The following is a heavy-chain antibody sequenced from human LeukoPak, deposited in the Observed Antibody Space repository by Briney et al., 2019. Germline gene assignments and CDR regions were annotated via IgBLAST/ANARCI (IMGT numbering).Heavy chain of an antibody. Sequence: GGSLRLSCAASGFTFSSYAMHWVRQAPGKGLEWVAVISYDGSNKYYADSVKGRFTISRDNSKNTLYLQMNSLRAEDTAVYYCASLPGVGATKGGAFDIWGQGTMVTVSS. D-gene: IGHD1-26*01. CDR2: ISYDGSNK. CDR3: ASLPGVGATKGGAFDI. J-gene: IGHJ3*02. CDR1: GFTFSSYA. V-gene: IGHV3-30-3*01.